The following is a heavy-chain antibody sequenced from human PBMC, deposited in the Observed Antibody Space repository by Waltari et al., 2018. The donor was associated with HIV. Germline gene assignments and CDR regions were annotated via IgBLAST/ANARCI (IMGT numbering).Heavy chain of an antibody. CDR1: GGPISSYY. Sequence: QVQLQESGPGLVKPSQTLSLTCTVSGGPISSYYWSWIRKPPGKGLEWIGYIYYSGSTNYNPSLKSRVTISVDTSKNQFSLKLSSVTAADTAVYYCARSVSSSWYGWFDPWGQGTLVTVSS. CDR3: ARSVSSSWYGWFDP. J-gene: IGHJ5*02. V-gene: IGHV4-59*01. D-gene: IGHD6-13*01. CDR2: IYYSGST.